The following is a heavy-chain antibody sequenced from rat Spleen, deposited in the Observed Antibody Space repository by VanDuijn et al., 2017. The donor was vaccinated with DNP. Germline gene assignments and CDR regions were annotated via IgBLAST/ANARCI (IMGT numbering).Heavy chain of an antibody. V-gene: IGHV5-31*01. D-gene: IGHD3-2*01. CDR1: GFTFNNYW. CDR3: TTLGDY. J-gene: IGHJ2*01. Sequence: EVQLVESGGDLVQPGRSLKLSCVASGFTFNNYWMTWIRQVPGKGLEWFASITTSGGSTYYRDSVKGRFIISRDNAKSTLYLQMDSLRSEDTATHYCTTLGDYWGQGVMVTVSS. CDR2: ITTSGGST.